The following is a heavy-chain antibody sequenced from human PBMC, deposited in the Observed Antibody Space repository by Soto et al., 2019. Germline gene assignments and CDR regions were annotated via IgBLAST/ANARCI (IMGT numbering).Heavy chain of an antibody. V-gene: IGHV4-31*03. CDR2: IYYSGST. J-gene: IGHJ5*02. D-gene: IGHD3-3*01. Sequence: QVQLQESGPGLARPSQTLSLSCTVYGGSISSGDYYWSWIRQHPGKGLEWIGYIYYSGSTYYNPSLKRRVTISVDTSKNQFSLKLSSVTAADTAVYYCARWWSGSRQGFDPWGQGTLVTVSS. CDR3: ARWWSGSRQGFDP. CDR1: GGSISSGDYY.